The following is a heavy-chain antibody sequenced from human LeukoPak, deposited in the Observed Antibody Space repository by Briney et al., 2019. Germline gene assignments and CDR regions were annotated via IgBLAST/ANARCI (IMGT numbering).Heavy chain of an antibody. V-gene: IGHV4-39*07. CDR2: IYYSGST. Sequence: SETLSLTCTVSGDSISSSSYYWGWIRQPPGKRLEWIGSIYYSGSTYYNPSLKSRVTISVDTSKNQFSLKLSSVTAADTAVYYCARGGIDAFDIWGQGTMVTVSS. D-gene: IGHD2-15*01. CDR3: ARGGIDAFDI. J-gene: IGHJ3*02. CDR1: GDSISSSSYY.